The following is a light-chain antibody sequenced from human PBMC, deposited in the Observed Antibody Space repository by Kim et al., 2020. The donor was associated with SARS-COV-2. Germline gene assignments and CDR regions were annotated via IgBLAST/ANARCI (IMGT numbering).Light chain of an antibody. J-gene: IGKJ2*01. CDR2: LGS. CDR1: QSLLHSNGYNY. Sequence: GEPASIACRASQSLLHSNGYNYLDWYLQKPGQSPQLLIYLGSNRASGVPDRFSGSGSGTDFTLKISRVEAEDVGVYYCMQALQTPTFGQGTKLEIK. CDR3: MQALQTPT. V-gene: IGKV2-28*01.